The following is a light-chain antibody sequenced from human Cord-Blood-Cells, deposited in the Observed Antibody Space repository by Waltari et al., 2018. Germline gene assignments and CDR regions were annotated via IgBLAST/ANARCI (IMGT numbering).Light chain of an antibody. CDR2: EGS. J-gene: IGLJ2*01. CDR1: SSDVGSYNL. CDR3: CSYAGSSTVV. V-gene: IGLV2-23*01. Sequence: QSALTPPPPVSGSPGQSITIPCTGTSSDVGSYNLVSWYQQHPGKAPKLMIYEGSKRPSGVSNRFSGSKSGNTASLTISGLQAEDEADYYCCSYAGSSTVVFGGGTKLTVL.